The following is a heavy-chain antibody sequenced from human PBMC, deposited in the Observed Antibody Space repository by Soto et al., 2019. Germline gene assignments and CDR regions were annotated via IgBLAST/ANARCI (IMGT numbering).Heavy chain of an antibody. Sequence: GGSLRLSCLASGFTFKAYAMGWVRQAPGKGLEWVSSISATDGKTYYADSVRGRFMISRDNSRNSLFLQMNGLRPDDSALYYCVKDEGTSSTVFDCWGQGTPVTVS. CDR3: VKDEGTSSTVFDC. CDR2: ISATDGKT. CDR1: GFTFKAYA. J-gene: IGHJ4*02. V-gene: IGHV3-23*01. D-gene: IGHD4-4*01.